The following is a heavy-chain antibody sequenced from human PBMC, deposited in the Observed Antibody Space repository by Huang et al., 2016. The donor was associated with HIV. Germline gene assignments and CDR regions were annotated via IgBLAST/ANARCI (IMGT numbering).Heavy chain of an antibody. D-gene: IGHD5-12*01. CDR3: TRDGVAPDEEFDY. CDR2: LNPKNGSP. Sequence: QVQLVQSGAAVKKPGASVKVSCKPSGYTFADYFIHWVRQAPGQGLGWRAWLNPKNGSPNYAQKFLGRVTVTGDTSINTAYMEFSGLTSDDTANYYCTRDGVAPDEEFDYWGQGTLIIVSS. V-gene: IGHV1-2*02. CDR1: GYTFADYF. J-gene: IGHJ4*02.